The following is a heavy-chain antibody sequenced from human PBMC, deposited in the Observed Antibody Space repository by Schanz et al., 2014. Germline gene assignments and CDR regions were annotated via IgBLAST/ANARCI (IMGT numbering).Heavy chain of an antibody. CDR1: GGSISSGGYS. CDR3: AKTGGVGVRYYFDP. D-gene: IGHD3-10*01. Sequence: QVQLQESGPGLVKPSQTLSLTCAVSGGSISSGGYSWSWIRQPPGKGLEWIGYIFFRGSTYYNPSLKSRVTISIDPSKNQFSLRLTSVTAADTAIYYCAKTGGVGVRYYFDPWGQGTLVTVSS. J-gene: IGHJ4*02. CDR2: IFFRGST. V-gene: IGHV4-30-4*07.